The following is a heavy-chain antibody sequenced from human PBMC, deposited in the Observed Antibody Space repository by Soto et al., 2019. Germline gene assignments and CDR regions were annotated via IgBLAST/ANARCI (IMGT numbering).Heavy chain of an antibody. V-gene: IGHV3-21*01. CDR1: GFTFSSYS. D-gene: IGHD3-10*01. CDR2: ISSSSSYV. Sequence: GGSLRLSCAASGFTFSSYSMNWVRQAPGKGLEWVSSISSSSSYVYYADSVKGRFTISRDNAKNSLYLQMNSLRAEHTAVYYCARAPRYYYGSGSYENYYYYGMDVWGQGTTVTVSS. CDR3: ARAPRYYYGSGSYENYYYYGMDV. J-gene: IGHJ6*02.